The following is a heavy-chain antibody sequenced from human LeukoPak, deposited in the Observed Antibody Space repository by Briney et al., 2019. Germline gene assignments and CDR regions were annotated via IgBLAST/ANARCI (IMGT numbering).Heavy chain of an antibody. CDR2: IWYDARNQ. Sequence: GGSLRLSCAASGPNFSSNGLHWVRPAPSQGREWVGFIWYDARNQYYADSVKGLVTISRDNYKITLYLQMNSLRAQDTAVYYCARVRSTSWYGYFDYWGQGTLVTVSS. CDR1: GPNFSSNG. D-gene: IGHD6-13*01. J-gene: IGHJ4*02. CDR3: ARVRSTSWYGYFDY. V-gene: IGHV3-33*01.